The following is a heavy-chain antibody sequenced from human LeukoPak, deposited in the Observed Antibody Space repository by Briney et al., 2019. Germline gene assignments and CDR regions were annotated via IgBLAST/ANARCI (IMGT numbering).Heavy chain of an antibody. CDR1: GGSLSSGGYY. V-gene: IGHV4-30-2*01. D-gene: IGHD4-23*01. CDR2: IYHSGST. Sequence: SETLSLTCAVSGGSLSSGGYYWRWTRQPPGTGLEWIGYIYHSGSTYYNPSLKSRVTISVDRSKNQFSLKLSSVTAADTAVYYCASGGTNYFDYWGQGTLVTVSS. J-gene: IGHJ4*02. CDR3: ASGGTNYFDY.